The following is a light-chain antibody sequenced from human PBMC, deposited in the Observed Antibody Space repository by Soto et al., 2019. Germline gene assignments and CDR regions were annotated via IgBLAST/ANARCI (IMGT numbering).Light chain of an antibody. Sequence: EIVLTQSPATLSLSAGERATISCRASQGVSSRSFAWYQQKGGQTTRLLYYGASRRATGLPDRFSGSCSGTDFTITISRLEDEYFAVYYCQHYGSPNTFGQGTKLEIK. CDR3: QHYGSPNT. V-gene: IGKV3-20*01. J-gene: IGKJ2*01. CDR2: GAS. CDR1: QGVSSRS.